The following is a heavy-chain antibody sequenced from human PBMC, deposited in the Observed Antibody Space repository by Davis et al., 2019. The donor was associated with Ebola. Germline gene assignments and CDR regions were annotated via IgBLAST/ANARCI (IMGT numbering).Heavy chain of an antibody. CDR2: ISYDGSNK. D-gene: IGHD6-6*01. CDR1: GITFSSYG. V-gene: IGHV3-30*18. Sequence: PGGSLRLSCAASGITFSSYGMHWVRQAPGKGLEWVAVISYDGSNKYYADSVKGRFTISRDNSKNTLYLQMNSLRAEDTAVYYCAKEGYSSSSRGLYMDVWGKGTTVTVSS. J-gene: IGHJ6*03. CDR3: AKEGYSSSSRGLYMDV.